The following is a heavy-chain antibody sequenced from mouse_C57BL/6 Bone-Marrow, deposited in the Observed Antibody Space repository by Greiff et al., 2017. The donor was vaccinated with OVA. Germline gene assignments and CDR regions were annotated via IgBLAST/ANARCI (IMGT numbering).Heavy chain of an antibody. V-gene: IGHV7-1*01. CDR2: SRNKANDYTT. J-gene: IGHJ1*03. CDR1: GFTFSDFY. D-gene: IGHD2-5*01. Sequence: EVKLVESGGGLVQSGRSLRLSCATSGFTFSDFYMEWVRQAPGKGLEWIAASRNKANDYTTEYSASVKGRFIVARDTSQSILYLQMNALRAEDTAIYYCARSYYSNYDWYFDVWGTGTTVTVSS. CDR3: ARSYYSNYDWYFDV.